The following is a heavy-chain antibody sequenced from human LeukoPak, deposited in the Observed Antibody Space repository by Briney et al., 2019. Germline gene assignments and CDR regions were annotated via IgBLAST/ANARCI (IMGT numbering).Heavy chain of an antibody. CDR1: GLTFSSYA. J-gene: IGHJ4*02. CDR2: ISYDGSNK. V-gene: IGHV3-30-3*01. D-gene: IGHD1-1*01. CDR3: ARAVPGAFDY. Sequence: HPGGSLRLSCAASGLTFSSYAMHWVRQAPGKGLEWVAVISYDGSNKYYADSVKGRLTISRDNSKNTLYLQMNSLRAEDTAVYYCARAVPGAFDYWGQGTLVTVSS.